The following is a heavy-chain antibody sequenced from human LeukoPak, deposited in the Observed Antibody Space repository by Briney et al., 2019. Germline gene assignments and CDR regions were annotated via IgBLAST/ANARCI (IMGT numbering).Heavy chain of an antibody. V-gene: IGHV4-38-2*02. J-gene: IGHJ3*02. CDR1: GYSISSGYY. Sequence: SETLSLTCTVSGYSISSGYYWGWIRQPPGKGLEWIGSIYHSGSTYYNPSLKSRVTISVDTSKNQFSLKLSSVTAADTAVYYCARMSIAVAGRPSVGPFDIWGQGTMVTVSS. D-gene: IGHD6-19*01. CDR3: ARMSIAVAGRPSVGPFDI. CDR2: IYHSGST.